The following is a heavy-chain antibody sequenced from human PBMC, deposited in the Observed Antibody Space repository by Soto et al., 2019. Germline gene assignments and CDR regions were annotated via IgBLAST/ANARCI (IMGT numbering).Heavy chain of an antibody. D-gene: IGHD2-2*01. CDR1: GFTFSSYA. V-gene: IGHV3-23*01. Sequence: GGSLKLSCAASGFTFSSYAMSWVRQAPGKGLEWVSAISGSGGSTYYADSVKGRFTISRDNSKNTLYLQMNSLRAEDTAVYYCAHSDQYQLLFGSWGQGTLVTVSS. J-gene: IGHJ4*02. CDR3: AHSDQYQLLFGS. CDR2: ISGSGGST.